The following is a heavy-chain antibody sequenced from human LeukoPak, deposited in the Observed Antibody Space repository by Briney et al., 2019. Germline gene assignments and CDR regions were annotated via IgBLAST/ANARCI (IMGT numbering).Heavy chain of an antibody. V-gene: IGHV4-59*01. Sequence: SETLSLTCAVYGGSFSGYKWSWIRQPPGKGLEWIGYIYYDGSTNYNPSLESRVTISVDTSKNQFSLKLRFVIAADTAMYYCAGGPRSSWSRGVDVWGPGTTVTVSS. CDR2: IYYDGST. CDR1: GGSFSGYK. J-gene: IGHJ6*02. D-gene: IGHD6-13*01. CDR3: AGGPRSSWSRGVDV.